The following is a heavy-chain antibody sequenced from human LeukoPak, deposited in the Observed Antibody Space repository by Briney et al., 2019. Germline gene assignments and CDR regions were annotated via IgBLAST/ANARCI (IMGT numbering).Heavy chain of an antibody. J-gene: IGHJ4*02. V-gene: IGHV3-23*01. CDR2: ISGSGGST. D-gene: IGHD4-17*01. Sequence: GGSLRLSCAASGFTFSSYAMSWVRQAPGKGLEWVSGISGSGGSTCYADSVKGRFTISRDNSKNTLYLQMNSLRAGDTAVYYCAKETDYGDHIDYWGQGTLVTVSS. CDR1: GFTFSSYA. CDR3: AKETDYGDHIDY.